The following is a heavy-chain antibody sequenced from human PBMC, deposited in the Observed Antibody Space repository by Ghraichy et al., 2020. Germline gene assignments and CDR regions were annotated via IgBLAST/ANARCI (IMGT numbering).Heavy chain of an antibody. CDR2: IRSKAYGGTT. V-gene: IGHV3-49*03. J-gene: IGHJ6*02. D-gene: IGHD2-8*01. CDR3: TRDLMVYAIPVNYYYGMDV. CDR1: GFTFGDYA. Sequence: GESLNISCTASGFTFGDYAMSWFRQAPGKGLEWVGFIRSKAYGGTTEYAASVKGRFTISRDDSKSIAYLQMNSLKTEDTAVYYCTRDLMVYAIPVNYYYGMDVWGQGTTVTVSS.